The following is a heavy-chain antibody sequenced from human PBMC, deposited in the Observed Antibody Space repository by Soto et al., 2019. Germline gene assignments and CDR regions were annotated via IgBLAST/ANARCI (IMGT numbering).Heavy chain of an antibody. V-gene: IGHV3-48*03. CDR3: ARRRMVQLWPYYYYGMDV. CDR2: ISSSGSTI. CDR1: GFTFSSYE. Sequence: EVQLVESGGGLVQPGGSLRLSCAASGFTFSSYEMNWVRQAPGKGLEWVSYISSSGSTIYYADSVKGRFTISRDNAKNSLYLQMNSLRGEDTAVYYCARRRMVQLWPYYYYGMDVWGQGTTVTVSS. D-gene: IGHD5-18*01. J-gene: IGHJ6*02.